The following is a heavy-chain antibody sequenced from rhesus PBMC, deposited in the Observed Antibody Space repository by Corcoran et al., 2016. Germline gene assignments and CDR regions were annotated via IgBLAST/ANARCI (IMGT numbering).Heavy chain of an antibody. D-gene: IGHD7-45*01. V-gene: IGHV4-165*01. CDR3: ARTPWGFSRFDY. Sequence: QVQLQESGPGLVKPSETLSLTCAVSGGSFSGYYWGWLRQHPGKGLEWIGYISGRSGSTDYNPSLKSRVTISTDTSKNQFSLKLSSVTAADTAVYYCARTPWGFSRFDYWGQGVLVTVSS. CDR2: ISGRSGST. J-gene: IGHJ4*01. CDR1: GGSFSGYY.